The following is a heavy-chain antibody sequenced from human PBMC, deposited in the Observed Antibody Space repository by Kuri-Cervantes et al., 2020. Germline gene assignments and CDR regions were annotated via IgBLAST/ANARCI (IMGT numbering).Heavy chain of an antibody. V-gene: IGHV4-38-2*01. J-gene: IGHJ4*02. D-gene: IGHD3-16*02. CDR3: ARGINDYVWGSYHHFDY. CDR2: IYHSGST. Sequence: ESLKISCAVYGGSFSGYYWGWIRQPPGKGLEWIGSIYHSGSTYYNPSLKSRVTISVDTSKNQFSLKLSSVTAADTAVYYCARGINDYVWGSYHHFDYWGQGTLVTVSS. CDR1: GGSFSGYY.